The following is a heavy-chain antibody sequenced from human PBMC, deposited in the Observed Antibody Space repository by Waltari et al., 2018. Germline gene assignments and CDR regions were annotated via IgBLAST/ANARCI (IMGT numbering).Heavy chain of an antibody. Sequence: EVQLVESGGDLVQPGGSLRLSCAASGFTFSGSWMTWVRQAPGKGLEWVGNIQQNGSEKWYADSVRGRFTISRDNAMNSLYLQMNSLRVEDTAVYYCARDLVATPPWGQGTLVTVSS. CDR3: ARDLVATPP. V-gene: IGHV3-7*01. CDR1: GFTFSGSW. J-gene: IGHJ5*02. CDR2: IQQNGSEK. D-gene: IGHD2-21*02.